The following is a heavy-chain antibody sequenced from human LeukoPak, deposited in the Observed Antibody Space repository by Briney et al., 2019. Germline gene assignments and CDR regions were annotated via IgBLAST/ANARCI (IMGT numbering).Heavy chain of an antibody. CDR3: IRIRTGEHQYGMDV. V-gene: IGHV3-13*01. D-gene: IGHD7-27*01. CDR1: GFTFSSYD. CDR2: IDTVGNR. J-gene: IGHJ6*02. Sequence: PGGSLRLSCAASGFTFSSYDMHWVRQATGKGLEWVSAIDTVGNRYYPGSVKGRFTISRENAKNSLYLQMNILRDGDTAVYYCIRIRTGEHQYGMDVWGQGTTVTVSS.